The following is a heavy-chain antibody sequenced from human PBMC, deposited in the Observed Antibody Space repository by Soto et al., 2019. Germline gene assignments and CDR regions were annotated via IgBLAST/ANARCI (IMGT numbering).Heavy chain of an antibody. CDR2: IYYSGST. D-gene: IGHD4-17*01. J-gene: IGHJ3*02. Sequence: SETLSLTCTVSGGSISSYYWSWIRQPPGKGLEWIGYIYYSGSTNYNPPLKSRVTISVDTSKNQFSLKLSSVTAADTAVYYCARDDYGEAFDIWGQGTMVTVSS. CDR3: ARDDYGEAFDI. CDR1: GGSISSYY. V-gene: IGHV4-59*01.